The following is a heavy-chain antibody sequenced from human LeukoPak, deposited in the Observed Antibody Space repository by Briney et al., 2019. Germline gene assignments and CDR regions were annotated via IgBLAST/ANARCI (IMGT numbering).Heavy chain of an antibody. CDR2: ISSSSYI. CDR3: AREGSDWNYYYYMDV. D-gene: IGHD6-19*01. CDR1: GFTFSSYS. V-gene: IGHV3-21*01. J-gene: IGHJ6*03. Sequence: GGSLRLSCAASGFTFSSYSMNWVRQAPGKGLEWVSSISSSSYIYYADSVKGRFTISRDNAKNSLYLQMNSLRAEDTAVYYCAREGSDWNYYYYMDVWGKGTTVTISS.